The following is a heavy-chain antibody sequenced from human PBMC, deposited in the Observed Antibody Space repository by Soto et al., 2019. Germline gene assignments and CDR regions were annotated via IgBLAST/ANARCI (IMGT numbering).Heavy chain of an antibody. CDR3: ARDPAYGSGSSGDS. V-gene: IGHV1-69*08. D-gene: IGHD3-10*01. Sequence: QVQLVQSGAEVKKPGSSVKVSCKASGGTFSSYTINWVRQAPGQGLEWMGRIIPILGIANYAQKFQGRVTITADKSTSTAYMELSSLRSEDTAVYYCARDPAYGSGSSGDSWGQGTLVTVSS. CDR2: IIPILGIA. CDR1: GGTFSSYT. J-gene: IGHJ4*02.